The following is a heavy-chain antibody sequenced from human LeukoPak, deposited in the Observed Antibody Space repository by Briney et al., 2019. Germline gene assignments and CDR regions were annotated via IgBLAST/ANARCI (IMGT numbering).Heavy chain of an antibody. J-gene: IGHJ4*02. CDR3: AKDGVVVTSPFDY. D-gene: IGHD2-21*02. Sequence: GGSLRLSCAASGFTFSSYGMHWVRQAPGKGLEWVAVISYDGSNKYYADSVKGRFTISRDNSKNTLHLQMNSLRAEDTAVYYCAKDGVVVTSPFDYWGQGTLVTVSS. CDR2: ISYDGSNK. CDR1: GFTFSSYG. V-gene: IGHV3-30*18.